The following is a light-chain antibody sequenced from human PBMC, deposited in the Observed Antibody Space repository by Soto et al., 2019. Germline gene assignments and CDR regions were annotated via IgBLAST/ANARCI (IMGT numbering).Light chain of an antibody. CDR1: QSVSSRY. V-gene: IGKV3-20*01. J-gene: IGKJ4*01. CDR3: QQHGCAVT. Sequence: DIVLTQSPGTLSLSPGERATLSCRASQSVSSRYLAWYQQKPGQAPRLLIYDASRRATGIPDRFSGSGSGTEFTLTISRLEPEDFGVYYCQQHGCAVTFGGGTKVEVK. CDR2: DAS.